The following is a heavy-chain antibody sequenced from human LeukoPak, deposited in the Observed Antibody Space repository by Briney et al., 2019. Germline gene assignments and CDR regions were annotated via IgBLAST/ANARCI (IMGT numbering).Heavy chain of an antibody. CDR1: GGSISSYY. J-gene: IGHJ4*02. Sequence: SETLSLTCTVSGGSISSYYWSWIRQPPGKGLEWIRYIYYSATTNYNPSLKSRVTISVDTSNNQFALKLSSVTAADTAMYYCTRGGWSLDYWGQGTLVTVSS. V-gene: IGHV4-59*01. CDR3: TRGGWSLDY. CDR2: IYYSATT. D-gene: IGHD6-19*01.